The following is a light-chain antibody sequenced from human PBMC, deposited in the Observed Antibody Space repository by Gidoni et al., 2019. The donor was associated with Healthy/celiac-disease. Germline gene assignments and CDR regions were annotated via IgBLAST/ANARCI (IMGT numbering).Light chain of an antibody. Sequence: QSVLTQPPSVSGAPGQRVTISCTGSSSNIGAGYAVHWYQQPPGTAPKLLIYGNNNRPSGVPDRFSGSKSGTSASLAITGLQAEDEADYYCQSYDSSLSGYVFGTGTKVTVL. J-gene: IGLJ1*01. V-gene: IGLV1-40*01. CDR3: QSYDSSLSGYV. CDR1: SSNIGAGYA. CDR2: GNN.